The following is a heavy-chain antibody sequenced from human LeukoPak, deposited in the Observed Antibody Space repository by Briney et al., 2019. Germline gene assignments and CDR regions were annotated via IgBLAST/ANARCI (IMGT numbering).Heavy chain of an antibody. CDR3: ARDIVYLIDEDYG. V-gene: IGHV4-4*07. CDR2: IRASATP. CDR1: GGFFNSYY. Sequence: SETLSLTCSVSGGFFNSYYWSGLRQPAGKGLEWIRRIRASATPGHSASLQSRVTISIDTSQRQVSLDLKSVDAADTAVEYRARDIVYLIDEDYGWGQRTLVTVSS. D-gene: IGHD4-17*01. J-gene: IGHJ4*02.